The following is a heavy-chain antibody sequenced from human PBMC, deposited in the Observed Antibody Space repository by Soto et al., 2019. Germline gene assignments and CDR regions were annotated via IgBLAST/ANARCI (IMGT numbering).Heavy chain of an antibody. Sequence: AASVKVSCKASGYTFTSYDINWVRQATGQGLEWMGWMNPNSGNTGYAQKFQGRVTMTRNTSISTAYMELSSLRSEDTAVYYCARDEDGGNSIDYWGQGTLVTVSS. CDR2: MNPNSGNT. V-gene: IGHV1-8*01. CDR1: GYTFTSYD. D-gene: IGHD2-21*02. J-gene: IGHJ4*02. CDR3: ARDEDGGNSIDY.